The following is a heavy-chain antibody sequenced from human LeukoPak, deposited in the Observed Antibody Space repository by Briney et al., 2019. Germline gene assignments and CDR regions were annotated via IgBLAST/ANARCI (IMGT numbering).Heavy chain of an antibody. Sequence: GGSLRLSCAASRFTFSSYSMNWVRQAPGKGLEWVSAISGSGGSTYYADSMKGRFTISRDNSKNTLYLQMNSLRAEDTAVYYCAKAGSSWSGLGFDYWGQGTLVTVSS. CDR3: AKAGSSWSGLGFDY. D-gene: IGHD6-13*01. CDR1: RFTFSSYS. CDR2: ISGSGGST. J-gene: IGHJ4*02. V-gene: IGHV3-23*01.